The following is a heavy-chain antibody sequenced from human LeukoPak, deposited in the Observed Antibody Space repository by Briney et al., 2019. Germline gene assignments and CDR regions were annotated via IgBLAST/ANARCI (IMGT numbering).Heavy chain of an antibody. V-gene: IGHV4-59*01. D-gene: IGHD5-12*01. J-gene: IGHJ4*01. CDR1: AGSTRSYY. CDR2: IYHNVTT. CDR3: ARAKVASRIRLEY. Sequence: PSQTLSLTCTVSAGSTRSYYYNWIRQPPGKGLEWIGYIYHNVTTSYNPSIRSRVTMSVDTSMNQFSLTLISVTAADTAVYYCARAKVASRIRLEYWGHGILVAVSS.